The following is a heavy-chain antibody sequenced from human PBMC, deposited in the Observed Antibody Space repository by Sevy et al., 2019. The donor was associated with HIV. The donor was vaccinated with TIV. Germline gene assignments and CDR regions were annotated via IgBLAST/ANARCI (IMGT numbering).Heavy chain of an antibody. CDR1: GGSFSGYY. D-gene: IGHD3-16*01. V-gene: IGHV4-34*01. CDR3: ARVDYIWGSQPHYYYGMDV. CDR2: INHSGST. Sequence: SETLSLTCAVYGGSFSGYYWSWIRQPPGKGLEWIGEINHSGSTNYNPSLKSRVTISVDTSKNQFSLKLSSVTAADTAVYYCARVDYIWGSQPHYYYGMDVWGQGTTVTVSS. J-gene: IGHJ6*02.